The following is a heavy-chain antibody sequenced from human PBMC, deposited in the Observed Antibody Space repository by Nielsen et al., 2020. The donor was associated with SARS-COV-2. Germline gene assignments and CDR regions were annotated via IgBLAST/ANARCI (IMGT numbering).Heavy chain of an antibody. CDR3: ATDSPIGVVIYALAH. CDR2: FDPQDGET. V-gene: IGHV1-24*01. Sequence: ASVKVSCKVSGGAFTLFSMHWVRQAPGKGLEWMGEFDPQDGETTYAQKFQGRVTMTEDTSIDTAYLDLNGLTSDDTAIYFCATDSPIGVVIYALAHWGQGTPVTVSS. D-gene: IGHD3-3*01. J-gene: IGHJ4*02. CDR1: GGAFTLFS.